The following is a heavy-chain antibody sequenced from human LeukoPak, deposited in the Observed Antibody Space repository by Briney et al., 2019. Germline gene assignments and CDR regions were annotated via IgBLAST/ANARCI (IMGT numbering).Heavy chain of an antibody. CDR3: ASKIRLLWFGEFEN. Sequence: SETLSLTCTVSGGSIRSSYYYWGWIRQPPGKGLEWIGSIYDSGSTYYNPSLKSRVTVSVDTSKNQFSLKLSSVTAADTAVYYCASKIRLLWFGEFENWGQGTLVTVSS. D-gene: IGHD3-10*01. J-gene: IGHJ4*02. CDR2: IYDSGST. V-gene: IGHV4-39*01. CDR1: GGSIRSSYYY.